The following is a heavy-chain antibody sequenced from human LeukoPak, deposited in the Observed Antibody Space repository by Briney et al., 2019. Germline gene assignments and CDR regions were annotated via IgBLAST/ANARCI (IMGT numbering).Heavy chain of an antibody. CDR3: ARHGLDI. J-gene: IGHJ3*02. Sequence: SETLSLTCTVSGGSISSSSYYWGWIRHPPGQGLECIVSIYYSGSTYYNPSLKSRVTISVDTSKNQFSLKLSSVTAADTAVYYCARHGLDIWGQGTMVTVSS. CDR2: IYYSGST. V-gene: IGHV4-39*01. CDR1: GGSISSSSYY.